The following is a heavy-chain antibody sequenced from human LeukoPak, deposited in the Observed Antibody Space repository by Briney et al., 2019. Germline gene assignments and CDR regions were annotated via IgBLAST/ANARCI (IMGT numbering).Heavy chain of an antibody. Sequence: SETLSLTCTVSGGSISSSRYYWGWIRQPPGKGLEWIGSMYYSGSTYYNPSLKSRVTISVDTSKNQFSLNLRSVTAADTAVYYCARDPYGSGSYSFDYWGQGTLVTVSS. CDR1: GGSISSSRYY. CDR3: ARDPYGSGSYSFDY. V-gene: IGHV4-39*07. J-gene: IGHJ4*02. CDR2: MYYSGST. D-gene: IGHD3-10*01.